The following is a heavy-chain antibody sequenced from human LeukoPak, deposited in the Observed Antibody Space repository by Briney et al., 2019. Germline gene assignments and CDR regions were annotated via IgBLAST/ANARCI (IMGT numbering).Heavy chain of an antibody. CDR1: GGTFSSYA. J-gene: IGHJ3*02. D-gene: IGHD3-22*01. CDR3: ARAGATYYSDSSGYGGYAFDI. CDR2: IIPIFGTA. Sequence: VASVKVSCKASGGTFSSYAISWVRQAPGQGLEWMGRIIPIFGTANYAQKFQGRVTITTDESTSTAYMELSSLRSEDTAVYYCARAGATYYSDSSGYGGYAFDIWGQGTMVTVSS. V-gene: IGHV1-69*05.